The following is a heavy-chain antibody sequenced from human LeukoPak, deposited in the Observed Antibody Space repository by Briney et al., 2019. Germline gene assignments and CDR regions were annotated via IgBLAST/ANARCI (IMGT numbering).Heavy chain of an antibody. D-gene: IGHD5-18*01. CDR3: TYGGGTAMVITSKKRRWFDP. Sequence: PGGSLRLSCAASGFTFSNAWMSWVRQAPGKGLEWVGRIKSKTDGGTTDYAAPVKGRFTISRDDSKDTLYLQMNSLKTEDTAVYYCTYGGGTAMVITSKKRRWFDPWGQGTLVTVSS. CDR1: GFTFSNAW. CDR2: IKSKTDGGTT. J-gene: IGHJ5*02. V-gene: IGHV3-15*01.